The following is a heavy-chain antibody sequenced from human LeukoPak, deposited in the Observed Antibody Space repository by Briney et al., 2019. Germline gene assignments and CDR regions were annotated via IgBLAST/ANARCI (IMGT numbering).Heavy chain of an antibody. CDR3: ARLTVVVPAAMSKAPGTIDY. D-gene: IGHD2-2*01. V-gene: IGHV4-34*01. CDR1: GGSFSGYY. Sequence: KPSDPLSLTCALYGGSFSGYYWSWVRQPPGKGLEWIGEINRSGTTNYSPSLNSRVTISGDTSKIQISLKLCSVTAADTAVYYWARLTVVVPAAMSKAPGTIDYWGQGTLVTVSS. J-gene: IGHJ4*02. CDR2: INRSGTT.